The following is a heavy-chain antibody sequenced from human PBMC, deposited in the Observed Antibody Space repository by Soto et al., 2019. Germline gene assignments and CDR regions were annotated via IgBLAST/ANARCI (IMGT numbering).Heavy chain of an antibody. V-gene: IGHV3-30-3*01. CDR1: GFTFTNYV. J-gene: IGHJ4*02. Sequence: GGSLRLSCAASGFTFTNYVFHWARQAPGKGLEWVAVISYDGYNKYYTDSVKGRFTISRDNSKNTLYLQMNSLRADDTAVYYCASTMVVTPDGYWGQGTLVTVSS. D-gene: IGHD2-21*02. CDR3: ASTMVVTPDGY. CDR2: ISYDGYNK.